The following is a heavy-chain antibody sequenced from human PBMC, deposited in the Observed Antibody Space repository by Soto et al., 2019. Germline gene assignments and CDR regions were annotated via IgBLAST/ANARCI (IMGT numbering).Heavy chain of an antibody. D-gene: IGHD6-13*01. V-gene: IGHV4-39*01. CDR3: ARAPYSSSLYYYYYGMDV. Sequence: SETLSLTRTVSGGSISSSSYYWGWIRQPPGKGLEWIGSIYYSGSTYYNPSLKSRVTISVDTSKNQFSLKLSSVTAADTAVYYCARAPYSSSLYYYYYGMDVWGQGTTVTVSS. CDR2: IYYSGST. J-gene: IGHJ6*02. CDR1: GGSISSSSYY.